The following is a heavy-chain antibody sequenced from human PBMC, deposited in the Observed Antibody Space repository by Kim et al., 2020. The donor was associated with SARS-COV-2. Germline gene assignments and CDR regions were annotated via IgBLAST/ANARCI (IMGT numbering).Heavy chain of an antibody. CDR1: GGSMNSDIESYY. D-gene: IGHD3-10*01. V-gene: IGHV4-39*01. Sequence: SETLSLTCTVSGGSMNSDIESYYWAWIRQTPGNGLEWIGTYSYNWGSFYSPPLKSRLTISVHTSKNQFSLMLASVTATDTAKYYCARLACHVLGSYYNRHFAYWGQGALVTVAS. J-gene: IGHJ4*02. CDR3: ARLACHVLGSYYNRHFAY. CDR2: YSYNWGS.